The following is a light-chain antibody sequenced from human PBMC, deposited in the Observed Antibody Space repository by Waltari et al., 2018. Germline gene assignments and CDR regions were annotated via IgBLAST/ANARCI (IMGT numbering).Light chain of an antibody. V-gene: IGLV2-14*03. J-gene: IGLJ2*01. Sequence: QSALAQSASVSGSPGQSITLSCTGTGSDIGYYNFVSWYQPHPGKAPKLLIFDVSRWSSGVSHRFSGSKSGNTASLTISGLQAEDEADYYCSSYTSTNTIIFGGGTKVTVL. CDR3: SSYTSTNTII. CDR1: GSDIGYYNF. CDR2: DVS.